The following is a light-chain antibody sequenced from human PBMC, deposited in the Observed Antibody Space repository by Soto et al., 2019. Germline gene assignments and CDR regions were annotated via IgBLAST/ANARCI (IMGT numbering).Light chain of an antibody. J-gene: IGLJ1*01. V-gene: IGLV2-8*01. CDR2: EVS. CDR1: SSDVGGYNY. Sequence: LTRPPSASGSPGQSVTISCTGTSSDVGGYNYVSWYQQHPGKAPKLMIYEVSKRPSGVPDRFSGSKSGNTASLTVSGLQAEDEADYYCSSYAGSNNYVFGTGTKVTVL. CDR3: SSYAGSNNYV.